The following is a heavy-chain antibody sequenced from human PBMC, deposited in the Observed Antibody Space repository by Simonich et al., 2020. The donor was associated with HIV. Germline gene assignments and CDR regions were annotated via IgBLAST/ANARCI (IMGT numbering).Heavy chain of an antibody. CDR3: ARAIFGVVIRNYGMDV. Sequence: QVQLVESGGGVVQPGRSLRLSCAASGFTFSSYGMHWVRQAPGKGLECVAVIWYDGSNKYYADSVKGRFTISRDNSKNTLYLQMNSLRAEDTAVYYCARAIFGVVIRNYGMDVWGQGTTVTVSS. CDR1: GFTFSSYG. D-gene: IGHD3-3*01. J-gene: IGHJ6*02. V-gene: IGHV3-33*01. CDR2: IWYDGSNK.